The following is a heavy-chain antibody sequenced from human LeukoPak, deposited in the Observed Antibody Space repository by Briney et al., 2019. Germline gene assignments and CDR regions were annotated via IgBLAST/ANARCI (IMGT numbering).Heavy chain of an antibody. CDR3: AKGHLYCSSTSCSSFDY. CDR2: ISGSGGST. J-gene: IGHJ4*02. CDR1: GFTFSSYA. D-gene: IGHD2-2*01. Sequence: GGSLRLSCAASGFTFSSYAMSWVRQAPGKGLDWVSAISGSGGSTYYADSVKGRFTISRDNSKNTLYLQMNSLRAEDTAVYYCAKGHLYCSSTSCSSFDYWGQGTLVTVSS. V-gene: IGHV3-23*01.